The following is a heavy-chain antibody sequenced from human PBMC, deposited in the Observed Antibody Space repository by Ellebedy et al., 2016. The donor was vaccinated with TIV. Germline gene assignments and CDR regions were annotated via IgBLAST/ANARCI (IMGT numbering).Heavy chain of an antibody. V-gene: IGHV3-30-3*01. CDR1: GFTFSSYA. J-gene: IGHJ4*02. D-gene: IGHD3-3*01. CDR3: AKDRVPDGLWNFDL. CDR2: ISHDGSNK. Sequence: GESLKISCAASGFTFSSYAMHWVRQAPGKGLEWVTVISHDGSNKYYTDSVKGRFTISRDNSKNTLYLQMNSLRAEDTAVYYCAKDRVPDGLWNFDLWGQGTLVTVSS.